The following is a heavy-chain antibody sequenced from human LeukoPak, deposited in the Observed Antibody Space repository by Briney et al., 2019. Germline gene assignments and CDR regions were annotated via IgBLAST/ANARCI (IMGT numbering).Heavy chain of an antibody. J-gene: IGHJ4*02. V-gene: IGHV3-23*01. Sequence: GGSLRLSCAASGFTFSNYAVSWVRQAPRKGLEWVSTVGGRSSGTYYADSVKGRFTISRDNSENTLYLQMNSLRAGDTAVYYCAKAGNTAWTAVDCWGQGTLVTVSS. CDR3: AKAGNTAWTAVDC. D-gene: IGHD1/OR15-1a*01. CDR1: GFTFSNYA. CDR2: VGGRSSGT.